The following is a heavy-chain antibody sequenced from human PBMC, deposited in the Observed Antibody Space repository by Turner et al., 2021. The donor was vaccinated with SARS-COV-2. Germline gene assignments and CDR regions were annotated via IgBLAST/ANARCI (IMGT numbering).Heavy chain of an antibody. CDR3: ARLFRMAEYYFDY. V-gene: IGHV4-39*01. CDR2: LRYGGNT. CDR1: GGSIRTSGYY. D-gene: IGHD6-19*01. J-gene: IGHJ4*02. Sequence: QVQLQESGPGLVKPSETLSLICTVSGGSIRTSGYYWAWIRQPPGKELEWIGTLRYGGNTHYHPSLNPRVTLSVDTSYKLFSLKLSSVTAAVTAVYYCARLFRMAEYYFDYWGQGTLVTVSS.